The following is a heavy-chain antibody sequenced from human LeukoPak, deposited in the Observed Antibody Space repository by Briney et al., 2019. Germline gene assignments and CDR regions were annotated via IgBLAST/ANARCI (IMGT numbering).Heavy chain of an antibody. CDR2: IYYSGST. Sequence: SETLSLTCTVSGGSISSYYWSWIRQPPGKGLEWIGYIYYSGSTNYNPSLKSRVTISVDTSKNQFSLKLNSVTAADTAVYYCARHGRSTVTAGIRQTYYFDYWGQGTLVTVSS. J-gene: IGHJ4*02. CDR3: ARHGRSTVTAGIRQTYYFDY. CDR1: GGSISSYY. D-gene: IGHD4-17*01. V-gene: IGHV4-59*08.